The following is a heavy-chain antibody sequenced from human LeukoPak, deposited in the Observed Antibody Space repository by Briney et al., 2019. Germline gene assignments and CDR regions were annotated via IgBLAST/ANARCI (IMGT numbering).Heavy chain of an antibody. Sequence: GGSLRLSCAASGFTSSSYGMHWVRQAPGKGLEWVAVISYDGSNKYYADSVKGRFTISRDNSKNTLYLQMNSLRAEDTAVYYCAKEVEDGYNSYYYYGMDVWGQGTTVTVSS. CDR3: AKEVEDGYNSYYYYGMDV. CDR2: ISYDGSNK. J-gene: IGHJ6*02. CDR1: GFTSSSYG. D-gene: IGHD5-24*01. V-gene: IGHV3-30*18.